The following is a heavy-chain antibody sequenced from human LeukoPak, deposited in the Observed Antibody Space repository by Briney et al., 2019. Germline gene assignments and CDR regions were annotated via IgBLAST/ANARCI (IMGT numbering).Heavy chain of an antibody. Sequence: GVSLRLSCTASGFSFSGHWMHWARQLPGKGLVWVSRISPTGSTTSYADSVKGRFTVSRDNAKNTLYLQVNNLRAEDTAVYYCARGPNSNWSGLDFWGQGTLLTVSS. CDR2: ISPTGSTT. J-gene: IGHJ4*02. CDR3: ARGPNSNWSGLDF. D-gene: IGHD6-6*01. CDR1: GFSFSGHW. V-gene: IGHV3-74*01.